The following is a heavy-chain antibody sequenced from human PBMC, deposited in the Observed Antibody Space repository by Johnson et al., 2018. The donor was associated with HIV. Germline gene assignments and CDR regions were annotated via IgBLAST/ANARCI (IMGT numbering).Heavy chain of an antibody. V-gene: IGHV3-7*05. CDR3: ATQYNYRQPFDI. CDR1: GFTFSSYA. D-gene: IGHD1-1*01. Sequence: VHLVASGGGLVRPGGSLLLPCSASGFTFSSYAMRWVRQAPGKGLDWVANRKQDGSENYYVDSVTGRFTISRDNAKNSLYLQMNSLRAEDTAVYYCATQYNYRQPFDIWGQGTMVTVSS. J-gene: IGHJ3*02. CDR2: RKQDGSEN.